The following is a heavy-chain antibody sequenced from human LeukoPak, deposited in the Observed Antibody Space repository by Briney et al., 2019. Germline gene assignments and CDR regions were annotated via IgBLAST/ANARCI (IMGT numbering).Heavy chain of an antibody. J-gene: IGHJ4*02. CDR3: ARAVGGNGSGSL. CDR1: GGSFSGYY. V-gene: IGHV4-34*01. CDR2: INHSGST. Sequence: SETLSLTCAVYGGSFSGYYWSWIRQPPGKGLVWIGEINHSGSTNYNPSLKSRVTISVDTSKNQFSLKLSSVTAADTAVYYCARAVGGNGSGSLWGPGTLVTVSS. D-gene: IGHD3-10*01.